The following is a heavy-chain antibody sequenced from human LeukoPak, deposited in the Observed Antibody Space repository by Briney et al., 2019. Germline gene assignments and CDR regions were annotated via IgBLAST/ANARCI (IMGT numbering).Heavy chain of an antibody. CDR2: IYYSGST. Sequence: KTSETLSLTCSVSGGSVSIGGYYWSWIRQPPGKGLEWVGDIYYSGSTNYNPSLKSRVTISVDTSKNQFSLRLSSVTAADTAVYYSARLASGSYGPLTPFDYWGRGTLVTVSS. D-gene: IGHD1-26*01. V-gene: IGHV4-61*08. J-gene: IGHJ4*02. CDR3: ARLASGSYGPLTPFDY. CDR1: GGSVSIGGYY.